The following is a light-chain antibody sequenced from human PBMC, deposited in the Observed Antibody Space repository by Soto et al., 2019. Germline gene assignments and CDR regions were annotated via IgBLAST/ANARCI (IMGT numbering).Light chain of an antibody. CDR1: EGISIW. CDR3: QQYKSSST. Sequence: DIHLIHSPSTLSPSVVDTVTITCAAREGISIWLAWYQQTPGKATNLLNNTASSFQSEAPSRFSGSGSGTEFPLTITSLQPDDFGVYYCQQYKSSSTFGQGTKVDI. J-gene: IGKJ1*01. CDR2: TAS. V-gene: IGKV1-5*03.